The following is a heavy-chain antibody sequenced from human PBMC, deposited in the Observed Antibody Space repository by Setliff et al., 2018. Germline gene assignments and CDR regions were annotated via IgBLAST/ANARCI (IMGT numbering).Heavy chain of an antibody. D-gene: IGHD1-1*01. V-gene: IGHV3-48*01. Sequence: ETLSLSCAASGFTFSSYTISWVRQAPGKGLEWISYISTSSGTRYYADSVNGRFTVSRDNSRNTLYLQMNSLRAEDTAIYYCAKDRTGSYKYFFDQWGQGTQVTVSS. J-gene: IGHJ4*02. CDR2: ISTSSGTR. CDR3: AKDRTGSYKYFFDQ. CDR1: GFTFSSYT.